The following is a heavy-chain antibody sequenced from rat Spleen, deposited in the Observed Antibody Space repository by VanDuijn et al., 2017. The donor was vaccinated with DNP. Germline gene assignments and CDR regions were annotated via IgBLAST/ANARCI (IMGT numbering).Heavy chain of an antibody. J-gene: IGHJ2*01. V-gene: IGHV5-46*01. CDR3: TRRGFTGGFDY. Sequence: EVQLVESGGGLVQPGRSMKFSCAASGFTFSTFPMAWVRQAPTKGLEWVATISISGGTTYYRDSVKGRFTISRDNAKSTLYLQMNSLRSEDTATYYCTRRGFTGGFDYWGQGVMVTVSS. CDR2: ISISGGTT. D-gene: IGHD1-11*01. CDR1: GFTFSTFP.